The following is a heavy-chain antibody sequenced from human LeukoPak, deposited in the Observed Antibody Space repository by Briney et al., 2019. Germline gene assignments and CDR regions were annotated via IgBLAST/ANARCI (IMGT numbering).Heavy chain of an antibody. CDR1: GFTFDDYA. J-gene: IGHJ4*02. CDR2: ISWNSGSI. D-gene: IGHD3-22*01. V-gene: IGHV3-9*03. Sequence: GGSLRLSCAASGFTFDDYAMHWARQAPGKGLEWVSGISWNSGSIGYADSVKGRFTIFRDNAKNSLYLQMNSLRAEDMALYYCAKDTSYYYDSSGYFDYWGQGTLVTVSS. CDR3: AKDTSYYYDSSGYFDY.